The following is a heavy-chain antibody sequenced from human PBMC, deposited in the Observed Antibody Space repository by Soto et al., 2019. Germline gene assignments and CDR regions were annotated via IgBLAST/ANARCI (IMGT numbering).Heavy chain of an antibody. Sequence: SVKVSCKAPGGTFSSYAISWVRQAPRQGLEWMGGIIPMFGTANYAQRFQDRVTITADESTNTVYMELSSLRSEDTAVYFCASGIQLWLRRMNNGYSGWGQGTLVTVSS. D-gene: IGHD5-18*01. V-gene: IGHV1-69*13. J-gene: IGHJ4*02. CDR2: IIPMFGTA. CDR3: ASGIQLWLRRMNNGYSG. CDR1: GGTFSSYA.